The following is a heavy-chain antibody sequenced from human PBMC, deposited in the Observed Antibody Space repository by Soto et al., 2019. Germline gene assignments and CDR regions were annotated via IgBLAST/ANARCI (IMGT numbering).Heavy chain of an antibody. V-gene: IGHV1-69*06. CDR3: ARDPTNDYGDDTFDY. CDR2: IIPSYDRT. CDR1: GDAFKSYA. J-gene: IGHJ4*02. Sequence: LLLQSGSEVKKAGSSVKVSCKASGDAFKSYAIHWVRQAPGQGLEYMGRIIPSYDRTKYAQKFQGRLTLTADMYTSTVYMELSSLRSEDTAVYYCARDPTNDYGDDTFDYWGQGTKVIVSS. D-gene: IGHD4-17*01.